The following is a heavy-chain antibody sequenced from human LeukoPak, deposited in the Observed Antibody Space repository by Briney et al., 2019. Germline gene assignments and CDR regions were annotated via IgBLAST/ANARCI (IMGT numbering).Heavy chain of an antibody. V-gene: IGHV6-1*01. J-gene: IGHJ4*02. CDR1: GDIVSSNSAA. CDR2: TYYRSKWYN. Sequence: SQTLSLTCAISGDIVSSNSAAWHWIRQSPSRGLEWLGRTYYRSKWYNDYAVSVKSRITINPDTSKNQFSLQLNSVTPKDTAVYYCARGDGYNGFDYWGQGTLVTVSS. CDR3: ARGDGYNGFDY. D-gene: IGHD5-24*01.